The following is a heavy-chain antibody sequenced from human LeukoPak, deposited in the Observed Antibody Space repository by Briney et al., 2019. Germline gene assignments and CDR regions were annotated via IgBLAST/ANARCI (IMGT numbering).Heavy chain of an antibody. CDR1: GYTFTSYD. J-gene: IGHJ5*02. CDR2: MNPNSGNT. V-gene: IGHV1-8*01. CDR3: ARGNGLVTAIRIWFDP. Sequence: ASVKASCKASGYTFTSYDINWVRQATGQGLEWMGWMNPNSGNTGYAQKFQGRVTMTRNTSISTAYMELSSLRSEDTAVYYCARGNGLVTAIRIWFDPWGQGTLVTVSS. D-gene: IGHD2-21*02.